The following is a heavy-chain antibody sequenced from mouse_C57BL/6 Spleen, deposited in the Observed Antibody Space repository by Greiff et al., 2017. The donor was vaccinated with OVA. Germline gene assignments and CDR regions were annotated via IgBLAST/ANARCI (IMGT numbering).Heavy chain of an antibody. V-gene: IGHV1-43*01. D-gene: IGHD4-1*01. J-gene: IGHJ2*01. CDR1: GYSFTGYY. CDR3: ARKFLGRGDWVLDY. CDR2: INPSTGGT. Sequence: VQLQQSGPELVKPGASVKISCKASGYSFTGYYMHWVKQSSEKSLEWIGEINPSTGGTSYNKKFKGKATLTVDKSSSTAYMQLKSLTSEDSAVYYCARKFLGRGDWVLDYWGQGTTLTVSS.